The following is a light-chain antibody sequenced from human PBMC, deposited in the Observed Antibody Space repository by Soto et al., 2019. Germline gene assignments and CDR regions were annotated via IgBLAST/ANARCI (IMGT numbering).Light chain of an antibody. CDR2: DVN. CDR1: SSDVGGYNY. V-gene: IGLV2-11*01. Sequence: QSVLTQPRSGSGSPGQSVAISCTGTSSDVGGYNYVSWYRQHPGKAPKLMIYDVNKRPSGVPDRFSGSKSGNTASLTISGLQAEDEADYYCCSFAGDPYVFGTGTKVTVL. J-gene: IGLJ1*01. CDR3: CSFAGDPYV.